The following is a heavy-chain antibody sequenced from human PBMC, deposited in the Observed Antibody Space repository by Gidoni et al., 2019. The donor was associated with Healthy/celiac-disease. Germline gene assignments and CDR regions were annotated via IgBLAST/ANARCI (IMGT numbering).Heavy chain of an antibody. Sequence: EVQLVESGGGLVQPGRSLRLSCTASGFTFGDSAMSWVRQAPGKGLGWVGFIRSKAYGGTTEYAASVKGRLTISRDDSKSIAYLQMNSLKTEDTAVYYCTRDRGYYDILTGYYSKYYFDYWGQGTLVTVSS. J-gene: IGHJ4*02. V-gene: IGHV3-49*04. CDR1: GFTFGDSA. CDR3: TRDRGYYDILTGYYSKYYFDY. CDR2: IRSKAYGGTT. D-gene: IGHD3-9*01.